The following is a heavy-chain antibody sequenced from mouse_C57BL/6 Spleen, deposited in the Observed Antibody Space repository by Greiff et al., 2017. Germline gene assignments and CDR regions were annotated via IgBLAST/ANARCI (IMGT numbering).Heavy chain of an antibody. CDR1: GYTFTEYT. D-gene: IGHD2-3*01. J-gene: IGHJ4*01. CDR2: FYPGSGSI. CDR3: ARHEDEDGGWDGYYVGAMDY. V-gene: IGHV1-62-2*01. Sequence: QVQLQQSGAELVKPGASVKLSCKASGYTFTEYTIHWVKQRSGQGLEWIGWFYPGSGSIKYNEKFKDKATLTADKSSSTVYMELSRVTSEDSAVXFCARHEDEDGGWDGYYVGAMDYWGQGTSVTVSS.